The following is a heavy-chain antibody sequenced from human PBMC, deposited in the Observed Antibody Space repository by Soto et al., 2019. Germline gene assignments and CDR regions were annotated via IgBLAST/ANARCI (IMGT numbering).Heavy chain of an antibody. Sequence: QVQLVESGGGVVQPGRSLRLSCAASGFTFSSYAMHWVRQAPGKGLEWVAVISYDGSNKYYADSVKGRFTISRDNSKNTLYLQMNSLRAEDTAVYYCARDRDGDYYYGMDVW. D-gene: IGHD4-17*01. V-gene: IGHV3-30-3*01. CDR1: GFTFSSYA. CDR3: ARDRDGDYYYGMDV. J-gene: IGHJ6*01. CDR2: ISYDGSNK.